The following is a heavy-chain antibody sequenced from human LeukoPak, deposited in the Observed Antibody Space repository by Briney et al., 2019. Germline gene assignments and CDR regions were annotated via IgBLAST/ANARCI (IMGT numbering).Heavy chain of an antibody. CDR3: ARGGNCSGGSCYLKDDAFDI. D-gene: IGHD2-15*01. V-gene: IGHV4-34*01. Sequence: SETLSLTCAVYGGSFSGYYWSWIRQPPGKGLEWTGEINHSGSTNYNPSLKSRVTILVDTSKNQFSLKLSSVTAADTAVYYCARGGNCSGGSCYLKDDAFDIWGQGTMVTVSS. CDR2: INHSGST. J-gene: IGHJ3*02. CDR1: GGSFSGYY.